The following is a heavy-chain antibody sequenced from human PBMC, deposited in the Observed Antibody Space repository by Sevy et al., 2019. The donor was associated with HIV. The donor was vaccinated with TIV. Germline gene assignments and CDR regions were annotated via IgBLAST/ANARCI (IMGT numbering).Heavy chain of an antibody. V-gene: IGHV3-23*01. CDR1: GFTFSKYS. Sequence: GGYLRLSCAASGFTFSKYSMSWVRQPPGKGLEWISTLSFGCGEINYADSVKGRFTISRDNSKSYVYLQMNNLRPEVKAVYYCAREGCTKPHDYWGQGTLVTVSS. CDR3: AREGCTKPHDY. CDR2: LSFGCGEI. J-gene: IGHJ4*02. D-gene: IGHD2-8*01.